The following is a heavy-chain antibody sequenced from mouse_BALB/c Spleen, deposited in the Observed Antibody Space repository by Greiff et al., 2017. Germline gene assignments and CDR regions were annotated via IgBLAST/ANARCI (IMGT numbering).Heavy chain of an antibody. Sequence: DVKLVESGGGLVKPGGSLKLSCAASGFTFSDYYMYWVRQTPEKRLEWVATISDGGSYTYYPDSVKGRFTISRDNAKNNLYLQMSSLKSEDTAMYYCARDQNYRYDERAWFAYWGQGTLVTVSA. CDR2: ISDGGSYT. CDR1: GFTFSDYY. CDR3: ARDQNYRYDERAWFAY. D-gene: IGHD2-14*01. V-gene: IGHV5-4*02. J-gene: IGHJ3*01.